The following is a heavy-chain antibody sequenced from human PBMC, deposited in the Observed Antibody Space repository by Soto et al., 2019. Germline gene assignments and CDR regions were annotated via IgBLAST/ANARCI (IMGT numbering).Heavy chain of an antibody. CDR2: INHSGST. D-gene: IGHD6-25*01. Sequence: QVQLQQWGAGLLKPSETLSLTCAVYGGSSSGYYWSWIRQPPGKGLEWIGEINHSGSTNYNPSLKSRVTISVDTSKNQFSLKRSSVTAADSAVYYCARRSAAGPWGQGTLVTVSS. CDR3: ARRSAAGP. J-gene: IGHJ5*02. V-gene: IGHV4-34*01. CDR1: GGSSSGYY.